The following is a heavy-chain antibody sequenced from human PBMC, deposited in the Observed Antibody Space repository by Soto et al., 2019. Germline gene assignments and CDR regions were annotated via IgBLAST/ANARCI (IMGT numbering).Heavy chain of an antibody. V-gene: IGHV2-5*02. CDR2: IYWDDDK. D-gene: IGHD3-10*02. Sequence: SGPMPGNPQQTLTLAGTFSGFSLRTNGGGVGWIRQPPGKALEWLALIYWDDDKRYSPSLKSRLTITKDTSKNRVVLTMTNMDPVDTATYYCAHRPRITMSVYWRQGTLVTV. J-gene: IGHJ4*02. CDR3: AHRPRITMSVY. CDR1: GFSLRTNGGG.